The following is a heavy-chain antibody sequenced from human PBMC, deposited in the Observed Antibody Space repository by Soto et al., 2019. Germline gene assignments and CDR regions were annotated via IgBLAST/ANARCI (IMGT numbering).Heavy chain of an antibody. CDR2: IFYSGST. V-gene: IGHV4-39*01. CDR1: GGSIRSSIYY. Sequence: QLKLQESGPGLVKPSETLSLTCPVSGGSIRSSIYYWGCIRQPPGKGLEGIGTIFYSGSTYSNPSLKSRVTISVDTSKNQFSLKLSSVTAADTAVYYCARHAYRSGWADHWGQGTLVTVSS. D-gene: IGHD6-19*01. CDR3: ARHAYRSGWADH. J-gene: IGHJ4*02.